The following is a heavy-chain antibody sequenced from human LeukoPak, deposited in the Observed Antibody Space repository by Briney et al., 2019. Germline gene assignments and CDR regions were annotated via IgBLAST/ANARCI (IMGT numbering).Heavy chain of an antibody. CDR2: IYYSGST. V-gene: IGHV4-39*07. CDR3: ARWDTERYSYCY. J-gene: IGHJ4*02. CDR1: GASISSSSYY. D-gene: IGHD5-18*01. Sequence: SETLSLTCTVSGASISSSSYYWGWIRQPPGKGLEWIGSIYYSGSTYYNPSLESRVTISLDTSKNQFSLKLSSVTAADTAVYYCARWDTERYSYCYWGQGTLVTVSS.